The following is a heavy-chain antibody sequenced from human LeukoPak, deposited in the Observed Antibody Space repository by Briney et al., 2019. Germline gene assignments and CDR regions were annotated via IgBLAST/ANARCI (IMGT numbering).Heavy chain of an antibody. V-gene: IGHV1-2*02. CDR2: INPNSGGT. CDR1: GYTFTGYY. CDR3: ARGPLEYCSGGTCYSGRNWFDP. J-gene: IGHJ5*02. Sequence: ASVKVSCKASGYTFTGYYMHWVRQAPGQGLEWMGWINPNSGGTNYAQKFQGRVTMTRDTFISTVYMELRRLRHDDTAAYYCARGPLEYCSGGTCYSGRNWFDPWGQGTLVTVSS. D-gene: IGHD2-15*01.